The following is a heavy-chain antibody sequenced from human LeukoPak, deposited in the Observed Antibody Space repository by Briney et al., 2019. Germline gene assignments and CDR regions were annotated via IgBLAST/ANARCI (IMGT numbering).Heavy chain of an antibody. J-gene: IGHJ3*02. D-gene: IGHD3-22*01. Sequence: PGGSVRLSCTASGFTFSSYSMNWVRQAPGKGLEWVASISSNSSYIYYADSVKGRFTISRDNAKNSLYLQMNSLRAEDTAVYYCARDDRITMIVVAIPDAFDIWGQGTRVTVSS. CDR3: ARDDRITMIVVAIPDAFDI. CDR2: ISSNSSYI. V-gene: IGHV3-21*01. CDR1: GFTFSSYS.